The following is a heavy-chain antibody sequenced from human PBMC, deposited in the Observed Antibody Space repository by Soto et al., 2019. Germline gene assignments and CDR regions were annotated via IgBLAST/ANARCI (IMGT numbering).Heavy chain of an antibody. V-gene: IGHV3-23*01. Sequence: QSGGSLRLSCAASGFTFSSYAMGWVRQGPGKGLEWVAVVSIGGSTHYADSVRGRFTISRDNSKNTLSLQMNSLTAEDTAVYFCAKRRGAGGNFDYWGQGALVTVSS. CDR1: GFTFSSYA. D-gene: IGHD1-26*01. CDR3: AKRRGAGGNFDY. CDR2: VSIGGST. J-gene: IGHJ4*02.